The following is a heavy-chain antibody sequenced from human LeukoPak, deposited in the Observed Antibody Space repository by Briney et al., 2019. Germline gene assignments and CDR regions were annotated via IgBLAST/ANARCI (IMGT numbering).Heavy chain of an antibody. Sequence: PGGSLRLSCAASGFTFSSYSMNWVRQAPGKGLEWVSSISSSSSYIYYADSVKGRFTISRDNAKNSLYLQMNSLRAEDTAVYYCARDSFGYDILTGYHYYYYMDVWGKGTTVTVSS. CDR2: ISSSSSYI. J-gene: IGHJ6*03. V-gene: IGHV3-21*01. D-gene: IGHD3-9*01. CDR3: ARDSFGYDILTGYHYYYYMDV. CDR1: GFTFSSYS.